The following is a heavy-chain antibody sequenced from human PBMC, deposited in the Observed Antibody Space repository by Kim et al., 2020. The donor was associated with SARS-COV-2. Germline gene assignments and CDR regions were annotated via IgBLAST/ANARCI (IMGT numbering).Heavy chain of an antibody. V-gene: IGHV3-33*01. J-gene: IGHJ4*02. CDR3: ARDQGYCGGDCYSGYFDY. CDR1: GFTFSSYG. CDR2: IWYDGSNK. Sequence: GGSLRLSCAASGFTFSSYGMHWVRQAPGKGLEWVAVIWYDGSNKYYADSVKGRFTISRDNSKNTLYLQMNSLRAEDTAVYYCARDQGYCGGDCYSGYFDYWGQGTLVTVSS. D-gene: IGHD2-21*02.